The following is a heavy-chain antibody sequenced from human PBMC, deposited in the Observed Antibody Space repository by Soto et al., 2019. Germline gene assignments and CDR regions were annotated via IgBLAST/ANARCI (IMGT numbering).Heavy chain of an antibody. CDR3: ARQLEIIASLAY. V-gene: IGHV3-11*06. Sequence: GGSLRLSCAASGFTFSDYYMSWIRQAPGKGLEWVSYISSSSSYTNYADSVKGRFTISRDNAKNSLYLQMNSLRAEDTAVYYCARQLEIIASLAYWGQGTLVTVYS. D-gene: IGHD1-1*01. J-gene: IGHJ4*02. CDR1: GFTFSDYY. CDR2: ISSSSSYT.